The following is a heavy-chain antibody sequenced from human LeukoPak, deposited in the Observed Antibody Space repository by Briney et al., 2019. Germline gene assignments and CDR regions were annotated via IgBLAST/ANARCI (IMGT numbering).Heavy chain of an antibody. J-gene: IGHJ4*02. CDR2: NFYSGIT. V-gene: IGHV4-39*01. Sequence: SETLSLTCTVSGGSISRNSYYWGWIRQPPGKGLEWIGTNFYSGITYYNPSLKSRVTISVDTSKNQFSLKLSSVTAADTAVYYCARSTVAGTRKVDYWGQGTLVTVSS. CDR1: GGSISRNSYY. CDR3: ARSTVAGTRKVDY. D-gene: IGHD6-19*01.